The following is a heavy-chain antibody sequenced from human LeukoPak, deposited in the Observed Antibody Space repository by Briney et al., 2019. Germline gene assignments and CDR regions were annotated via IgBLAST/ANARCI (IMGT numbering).Heavy chain of an antibody. V-gene: IGHV3-33*01. CDR1: GFTFSNYG. CDR2: IWYDGGYK. Sequence: PGGSLRLSCAASGFTFSNYGMHWARQAPGKGLEWVAGIWYDGGYKYYADSVKGRFTISRDNSKKTLFLQMDSLRAEDTAIYYCARNYYDSSGYQESTFNYWGQGTLVTVSS. D-gene: IGHD3-22*01. J-gene: IGHJ4*02. CDR3: ARNYYDSSGYQESTFNY.